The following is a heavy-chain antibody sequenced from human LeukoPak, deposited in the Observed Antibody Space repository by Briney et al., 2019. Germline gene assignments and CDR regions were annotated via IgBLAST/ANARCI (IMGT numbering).Heavy chain of an antibody. D-gene: IGHD5-18*01. CDR1: GGSISSGDYY. CDR3: ARDGYSLESNAFDI. J-gene: IGHJ3*02. Sequence: SQTLSLTCTVSGGSISSGDYYWSWIRQPPGKGLEWIGYIYYSGSTYYNPSLKSRVTISVDTSKNQFSLKLSSVTAADTAVYYCARDGYSLESNAFDIWGQGTMVTVSS. V-gene: IGHV4-30-4*01. CDR2: IYYSGST.